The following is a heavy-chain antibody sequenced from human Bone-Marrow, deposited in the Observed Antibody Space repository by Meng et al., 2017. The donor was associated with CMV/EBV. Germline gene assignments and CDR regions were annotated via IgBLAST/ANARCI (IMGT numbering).Heavy chain of an antibody. J-gene: IGHJ4*02. CDR3: AYEGYYDSSGYSGWVDY. CDR1: GFTFSSYS. Sequence: GEYLKISCAASGFTFSSYSMNWVRQAPGKGLEWVSSISSSSSYIYYADSVKGRFTISRDNAKNSLYLQMNSLRAEDTAVYYCAYEGYYDSSGYSGWVDYWGQGTLVTVSS. CDR2: ISSSSSYI. V-gene: IGHV3-21*01. D-gene: IGHD3-22*01.